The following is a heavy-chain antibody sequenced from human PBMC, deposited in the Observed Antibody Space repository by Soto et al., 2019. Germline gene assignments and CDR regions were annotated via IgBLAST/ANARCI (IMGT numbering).Heavy chain of an antibody. Sequence: SETLSLTCTVSGGSISSYYWSWIRQPPGKGLEWIGYIYYSGSTNYNPSLKSRVTISVDTSKNQFSLKLSSVTAADTAVYYCARVWGGGFDFWGQGTMVNVSS. CDR2: IYYSGST. D-gene: IGHD3-10*01. J-gene: IGHJ3*01. CDR3: ARVWGGGFDF. V-gene: IGHV4-59*01. CDR1: GGSISSYY.